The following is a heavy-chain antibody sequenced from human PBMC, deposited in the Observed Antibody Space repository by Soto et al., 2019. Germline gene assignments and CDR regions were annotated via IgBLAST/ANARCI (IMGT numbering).Heavy chain of an antibody. D-gene: IGHD3-16*01. J-gene: IGHJ3*01. V-gene: IGHV3-72*01. CDR2: IRNKANDYHT. Sequence: EVQLVESGGGLVQPGGSLRLSCAASGFMFSDPYLDWVRQAAGKGLEWVGRIRNKANDYHTEYAASVKARCTISRDDSKASLSLPMNSLKIKDTALYYCARVQMGGLPLKAYDFWGEGTMVTVSS. CDR1: GFMFSDPY. CDR3: ARVQMGGLPLKAYDF.